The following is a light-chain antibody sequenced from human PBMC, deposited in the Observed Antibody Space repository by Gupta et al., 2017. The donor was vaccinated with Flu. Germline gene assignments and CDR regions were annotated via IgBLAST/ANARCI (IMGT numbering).Light chain of an antibody. CDR1: SSNTGWKT. V-gene: IGLV1-44*01. J-gene: IGLJ2*01. CDR2: SNH. CDR3: AGWDDTLNGVI. Sequence: RVIISCSGISSNTGWKTVNGYQQLPGAAPKLLIYSNHQRPSGVPDRFSGSKSGSSASLAISGLQSEDEADYYCAGWDDTLNGVIFGGGTKLTVL.